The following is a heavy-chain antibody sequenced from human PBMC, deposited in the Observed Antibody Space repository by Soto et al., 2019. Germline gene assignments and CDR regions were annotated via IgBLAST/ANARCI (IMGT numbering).Heavy chain of an antibody. V-gene: IGHV1-69*13. CDR2: IIPIFGTA. CDR1: GGTFSSYA. J-gene: IGHJ6*02. Sequence: SVKVSCKASGGTFSSYAISWVRQAPGQWLEWMGGIIPIFGTANYAQKFQGRVTITADESTSTAYMELSSLRSEDTAVYYCARANYDILTGSPPVGYYYYGMDVWGQGTTVTVSS. D-gene: IGHD3-9*01. CDR3: ARANYDILTGSPPVGYYYYGMDV.